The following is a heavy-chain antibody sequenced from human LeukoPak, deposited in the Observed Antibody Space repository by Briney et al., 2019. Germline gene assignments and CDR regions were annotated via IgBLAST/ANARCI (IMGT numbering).Heavy chain of an antibody. CDR2: VSSSSSYI. CDR3: AELGITMIGGV. V-gene: IGHV3-21*01. J-gene: IGHJ6*04. CDR1: GFTFSSYW. D-gene: IGHD3-10*02. Sequence: GGSLRLSCAASGFTFSSYWMSWVRQAPGKGLEWVSSVSSSSSYIYYADSVRGRFTISRDNAKNSLYLQMNSLRAEDTAVYYCAELGITMIGGVWGKGTTVTISS.